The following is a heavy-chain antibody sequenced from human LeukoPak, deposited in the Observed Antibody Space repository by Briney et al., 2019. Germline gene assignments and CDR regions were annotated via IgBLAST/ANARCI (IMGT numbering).Heavy chain of an antibody. Sequence: PGGSLRLSCAACGFTFSSYDMHWVRQATGKGLEWVSGIGTAGEIYYPGSVKGRFTISRENAKNSLYLQMNSLRAGDTAVYYCARAAYSSTWYSRYFDLWGRGTLVTVSS. D-gene: IGHD6-13*01. CDR1: GFTFSSYD. CDR2: IGTAGEI. V-gene: IGHV3-13*01. CDR3: ARAAYSSTWYSRYFDL. J-gene: IGHJ2*01.